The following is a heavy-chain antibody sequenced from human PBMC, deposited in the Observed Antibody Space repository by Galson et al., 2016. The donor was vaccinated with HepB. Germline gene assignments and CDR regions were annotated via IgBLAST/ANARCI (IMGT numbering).Heavy chain of an antibody. CDR2: IWYDGSNK. Sequence: SLRLSCAASGFTFSSYGMHWVHQAPGKGLKWVAVIWYDGSNKQFADSVKGRFTISRDNSKNTVYLQMNSLRAEDTAVYYCARGDYGAYSPFGMDVWGQGTTVTVSS. J-gene: IGHJ6*02. CDR1: GFTFSSYG. CDR3: ARGDYGAYSPFGMDV. D-gene: IGHD4-17*01. V-gene: IGHV3-33*01.